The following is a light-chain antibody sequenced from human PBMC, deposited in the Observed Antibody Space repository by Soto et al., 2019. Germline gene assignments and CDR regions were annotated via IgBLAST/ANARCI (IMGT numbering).Light chain of an antibody. Sequence: QSVLTQSSSASASLGSSVKLTCTLSSGHSSYIIAWHQQQPGKAPRYLMRLETSGSYNKGSGVPDRFSGSSSGADRYLTISNLQFEDEADYYCETWGSNTRIFGGGTKLTVL. J-gene: IGLJ2*01. CDR3: ETWGSNTRI. CDR2: LETSGSY. CDR1: SGHSSYI. V-gene: IGLV4-60*02.